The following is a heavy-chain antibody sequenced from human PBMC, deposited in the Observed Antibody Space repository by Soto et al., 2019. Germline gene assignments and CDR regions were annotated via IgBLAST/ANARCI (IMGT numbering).Heavy chain of an antibody. Sequence: GSLRLSCAASGFTFSSYGMHWVRQAPGKGLEWVAVISYDGSNKYYADSVKGRFTISRDNSKNTLYLQMNSLRAEDTAVYYCAKDRLVRGVIDYWGQGTLVTVSS. CDR3: AKDRLVRGVIDY. CDR2: ISYDGSNK. CDR1: GFTFSSYG. D-gene: IGHD3-10*01. J-gene: IGHJ4*02. V-gene: IGHV3-30*18.